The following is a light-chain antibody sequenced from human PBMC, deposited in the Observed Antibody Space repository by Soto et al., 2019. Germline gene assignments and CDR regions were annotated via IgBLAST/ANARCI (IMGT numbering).Light chain of an antibody. Sequence: EIVMTQSPATLSLSPGEKATPSCRASQSVSTNFAWYQQKPGQAPRLLTYGASTRATCIPARFSGSGSGTEFTLTISSLQSEDFAVYYCQQYNKWPPLTFGGGTKVEIK. CDR1: QSVSTN. CDR3: QQYNKWPPLT. J-gene: IGKJ4*01. CDR2: GAS. V-gene: IGKV3-15*01.